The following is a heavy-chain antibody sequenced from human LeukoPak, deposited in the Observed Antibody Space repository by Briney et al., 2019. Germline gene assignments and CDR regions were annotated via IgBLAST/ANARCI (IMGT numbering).Heavy chain of an antibody. CDR2: IYDSEST. CDR3: ARDRASAGGFDY. D-gene: IGHD2-15*01. CDR1: GGSTSSFH. J-gene: IGHJ4*02. V-gene: IGHV4-59*12. Sequence: SETLPLTCTVSGGSTSSFHWSWIRQPPGKGLEWIGYIYDSESTNYNPSLKSRVTISLDTSKSQFSLKLGSVTAADTAVYYCARDRASAGGFDYWGQGTLVTVSS.